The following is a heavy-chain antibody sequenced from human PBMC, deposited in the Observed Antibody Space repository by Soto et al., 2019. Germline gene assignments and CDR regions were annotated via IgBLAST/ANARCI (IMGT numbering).Heavy chain of an antibody. J-gene: IGHJ5*02. CDR1: GGTFSSYT. V-gene: IGHV1-69*08. CDR2: IIPILGIA. CDR3: ARDSPYYYGSGDGVNWFDP. D-gene: IGHD3-10*01. Sequence: QVQLVQSGAEVKKPGSSVKVSCKASGGTFSSYTISWVRQAPGQGLEWMGRIIPILGIANYAQKFQGRVTITADKXXSXAXXELSSLRSEDTAVYYCARDSPYYYGSGDGVNWFDPWGQGTLVTVSS.